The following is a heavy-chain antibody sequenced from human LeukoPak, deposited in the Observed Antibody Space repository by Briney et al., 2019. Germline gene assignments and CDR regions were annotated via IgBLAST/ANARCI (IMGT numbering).Heavy chain of an antibody. Sequence: PGGSLRLSCAASGFTFSSYDMRWVRQAPGKGLEWVSGISGSGGSTYYADSVKGRFTISRDNSKNTLYLQMNSLRAEDTAVYYCAKLPRDYVPTGSVPFDYWGQGTLVTVSS. J-gene: IGHJ4*02. CDR1: GFTFSSYD. CDR3: AKLPRDYVPTGSVPFDY. CDR2: ISGSGGST. D-gene: IGHD3-10*01. V-gene: IGHV3-23*01.